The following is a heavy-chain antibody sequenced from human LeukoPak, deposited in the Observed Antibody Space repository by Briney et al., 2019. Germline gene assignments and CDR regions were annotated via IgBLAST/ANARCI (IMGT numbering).Heavy chain of an antibody. CDR1: GYTFTAYC. D-gene: IGHD5-24*01. V-gene: IGHV1-2*02. Sequence: ASVKVSCKASGYTFTAYCVHWVRQAPGEGLEWLGWINPNSGGTKYSQKFQGRVTMTRDTSISTAYMELTRLRSDDTAMYYCARPDGYNYNYGIDVWGQGTTVTVSS. CDR2: INPNSGGT. J-gene: IGHJ6*02. CDR3: ARPDGYNYNYGIDV.